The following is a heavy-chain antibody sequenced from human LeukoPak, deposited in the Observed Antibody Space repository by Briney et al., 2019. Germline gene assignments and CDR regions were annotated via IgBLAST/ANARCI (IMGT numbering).Heavy chain of an antibody. D-gene: IGHD1-26*01. CDR3: ARDRGSYYGGTFDY. Sequence: PSETLSLTCAVSGGSISSNNWWGWVRQPPGKGLEWIGEIYHSGSPNYNPSLKSRVTISVDTSKNQFSLKLSSVTAADTAVYYCARDRGSYYGGTFDYWGQGTLVTVSS. V-gene: IGHV4-4*02. CDR2: IYHSGSP. J-gene: IGHJ4*02. CDR1: GGSISSNNW.